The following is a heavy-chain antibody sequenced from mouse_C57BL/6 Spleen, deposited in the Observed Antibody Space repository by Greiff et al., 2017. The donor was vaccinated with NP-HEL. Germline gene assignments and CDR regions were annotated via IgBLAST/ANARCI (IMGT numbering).Heavy chain of an antibody. CDR1: GYTFTSYW. J-gene: IGHJ2*01. CDR2: IDPSDSYT. CDR3: ARWGEDYFDY. Sequence: QVQLQQPGAELVMPGASVKLSCKASGYTFTSYWMHWVKQRPGQGLEWIGEIDPSDSYTNYNQKFKGKSTLTVDKSSSTAYMQLSSLTSEDSAVYYCARWGEDYFDYWGQGTTLTVSS. D-gene: IGHD2-13*01. V-gene: IGHV1-69*01.